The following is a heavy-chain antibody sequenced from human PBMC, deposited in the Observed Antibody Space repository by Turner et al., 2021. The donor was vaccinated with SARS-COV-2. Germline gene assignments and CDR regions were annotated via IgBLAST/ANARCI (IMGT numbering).Heavy chain of an antibody. Sequence: QVQLVQSGAEVKKPGASVKVSCKASGYTFTSYDINWVRQATGQGLEGMGWMNPNSGNTGYAQKFQGRVTMTRNTSISTAYMELSSLRSENTAVYYCARTFTAMVRVDYWGQGTLVTVSS. CDR1: GYTFTSYD. D-gene: IGHD5-18*01. J-gene: IGHJ4*02. CDR3: ARTFTAMVRVDY. CDR2: MNPNSGNT. V-gene: IGHV1-8*01.